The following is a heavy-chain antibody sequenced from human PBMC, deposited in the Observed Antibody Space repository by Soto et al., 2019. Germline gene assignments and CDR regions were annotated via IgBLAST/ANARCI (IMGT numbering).Heavy chain of an antibody. Sequence: GGPLRPSCAASGFKFSNYAMSWVRQAPGKGLEWVSLISATGGGTYYADSVKGRFTISRDNSHNTLYLQVHSLTAEDTAVYYCAKDRRAGGNSAFYFDFWGQGAQVTVSS. CDR1: GFKFSNYA. CDR3: AKDRRAGGNSAFYFDF. V-gene: IGHV3-23*01. J-gene: IGHJ4*02. CDR2: ISATGGGT. D-gene: IGHD3-16*01.